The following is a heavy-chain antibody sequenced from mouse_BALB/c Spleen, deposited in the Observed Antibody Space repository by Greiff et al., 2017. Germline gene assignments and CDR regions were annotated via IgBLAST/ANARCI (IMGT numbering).Heavy chain of an antibody. CDR2: IYPGGGYT. CDR3: ARNYYGSSYVAWFAY. D-gene: IGHD1-1*01. Sequence: VQLQQSGAELVSPGTSVKISCKASGYTFTNYWLGWVKQRPGHGLEWIGDIYPGGGYTNYNEKFKGKATLTADTSSSTAYMQLSSLTSEDSAVYFCARNYYGSSYVAWFAYWGQGTLVTVSA. J-gene: IGHJ3*01. V-gene: IGHV1-63*02. CDR1: GYTFTNYW.